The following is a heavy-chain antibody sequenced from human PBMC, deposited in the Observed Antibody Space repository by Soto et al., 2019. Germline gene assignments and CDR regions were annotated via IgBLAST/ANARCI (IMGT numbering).Heavy chain of an antibody. V-gene: IGHV3-21*01. Sequence: GGSLRLSCAASGFTFSSYSMNWVRQAPGKGLEWVSSISSSSSYIYYADSVKGRFTISRDNAKNSLYLQMNSLRAEDTAVYYCARDSSSWPDYYGMDVWGQGTTVTVSS. D-gene: IGHD6-13*01. CDR2: ISSSSSYI. CDR1: GFTFSSYS. J-gene: IGHJ6*02. CDR3: ARDSSSWPDYYGMDV.